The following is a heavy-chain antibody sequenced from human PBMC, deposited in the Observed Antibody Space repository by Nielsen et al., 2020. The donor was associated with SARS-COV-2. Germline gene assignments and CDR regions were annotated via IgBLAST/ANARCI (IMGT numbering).Heavy chain of an antibody. V-gene: IGHV3-33*01. CDR2: IWYDGSNK. Sequence: LKISCAASGFTFSSYGMHWVRQAPGKGLEWVAVIWYDGSNKYYADSVKGRFTISRDNSKNTLYLQMNSLRAEDTAVYYCARASLDEGDYGPTTYYPDYWGQGTLVTVSS. CDR3: ARASLDEGDYGPTTYYPDY. D-gene: IGHD4-17*01. CDR1: GFTFSSYG. J-gene: IGHJ4*02.